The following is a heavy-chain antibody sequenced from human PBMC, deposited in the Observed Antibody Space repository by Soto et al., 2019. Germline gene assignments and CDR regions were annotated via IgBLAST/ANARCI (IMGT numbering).Heavy chain of an antibody. D-gene: IGHD1-20*01. CDR1: GGTFSSYT. J-gene: IGHJ4*02. Sequence: QVQLVQSGAEVKKPGSSVKVSCKASGGTFSSYTISWVRQAPGQGLEWMGRIIPILGIANYAQKFQGRVTXTXDXXKSTAYMELSSLRSEDTAVYYCARGKVTGTTLFDYWGQGTLVTVSS. V-gene: IGHV1-69*02. CDR2: IIPILGIA. CDR3: ARGKVTGTTLFDY.